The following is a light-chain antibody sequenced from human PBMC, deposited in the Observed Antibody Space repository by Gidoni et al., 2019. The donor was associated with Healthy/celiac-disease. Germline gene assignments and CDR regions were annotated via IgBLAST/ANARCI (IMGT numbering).Light chain of an antibody. J-gene: IGKJ1*01. CDR2: DAS. Sequence: DIQMTQSPSTLSASVGDRVTITCRASQSISSWLAWYQQKPGKAPKLLIYDASSLESGVPSRFSGSGSGTEFTLTISSLQPDDFATYYCQQYKSYSPTWTFXQXTKVEIK. V-gene: IGKV1-5*01. CDR3: QQYKSYSPTWT. CDR1: QSISSW.